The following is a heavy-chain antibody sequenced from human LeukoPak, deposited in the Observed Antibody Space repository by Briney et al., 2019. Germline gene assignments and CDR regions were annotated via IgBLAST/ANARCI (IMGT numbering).Heavy chain of an antibody. J-gene: IGHJ4*02. CDR1: GFTFSSYW. CDR3: ARARGYDYVWGSYRYGYYFDY. CDR2: INSDGSST. D-gene: IGHD3-16*02. Sequence: GGSLRLSCAASGFTFSSYWMHWVRQAPGKGLVWVSRINSDGSSTSYADSVKGRFTISRDNAKNTLYLQMNSLRAEDTAVYYCARARGYDYVWGSYRYGYYFDYWGRGALVTVSS. V-gene: IGHV3-74*01.